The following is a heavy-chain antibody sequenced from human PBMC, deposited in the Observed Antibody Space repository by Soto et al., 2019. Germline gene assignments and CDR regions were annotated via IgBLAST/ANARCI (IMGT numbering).Heavy chain of an antibody. CDR2: IYWDDDK. CDR3: VFSRFSSSWPVDY. Sequence: SGPTLVNPTQTLTLTCTFSGFSLTTGGVGVGWIRQPPGKALEWFALIYWDDDKRYRPSLETRLTITKDTSKNQVVLTMSNMDPVDTATYFCVFSRFSSSWPVDYWGQGSLVTVS. CDR1: GFSLTTGGVG. D-gene: IGHD6-13*01. V-gene: IGHV2-5*02. J-gene: IGHJ4*02.